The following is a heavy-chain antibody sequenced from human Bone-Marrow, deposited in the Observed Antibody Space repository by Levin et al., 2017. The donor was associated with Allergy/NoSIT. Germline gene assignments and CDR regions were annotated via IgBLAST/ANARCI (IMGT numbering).Heavy chain of an antibody. CDR1: GGSISSYY. D-gene: IGHD5-18*01. Sequence: PGGSLRLSCTVSGGSISSYYWSWIRQPPGKGLEWIGYIYYSGSTNYNPSLKSRVTISVDTSKNQFSLKLSSVTAADTAVYYCARCGYSSNWFDPWGQGTLVTVSS. CDR3: ARCGYSSNWFDP. V-gene: IGHV4-59*08. J-gene: IGHJ5*02. CDR2: IYYSGST.